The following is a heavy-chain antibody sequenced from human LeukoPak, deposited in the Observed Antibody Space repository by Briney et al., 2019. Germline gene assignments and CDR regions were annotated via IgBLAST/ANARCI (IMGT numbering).Heavy chain of an antibody. CDR3: ARDRIQLWPYYFDY. CDR2: ISSSSRYI. D-gene: IGHD5-18*01. V-gene: IGHV3-21*01. J-gene: IGHJ4*02. CDR1: GFTFSSYS. Sequence: GGSLRLSCAASGFTFSSYSMNWVRQAPGKGLEWVSSISSSSRYIYYADSVKGRFTISRDDAKNSLYLQMNSLRAEDTAVYYCARDRIQLWPYYFDYWGQGTLVTVSS.